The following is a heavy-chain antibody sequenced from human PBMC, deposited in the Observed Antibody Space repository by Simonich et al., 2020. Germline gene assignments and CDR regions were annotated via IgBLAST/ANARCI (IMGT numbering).Heavy chain of an antibody. CDR2: IKQEESEK. V-gene: IGHV3-7*01. D-gene: IGHD3-10*01. J-gene: IGHJ4*02. CDR3: ARDREVYGSGSYYNY. Sequence: EVQLVESGGGLVQPGGSLRLSCAASGFTFSSYWMSWVGQAPGKGQEWVANIKQEESEKDYVDYVKGRFTIARDNAKNSLYLQMNSLRAEDTAVYYCARDREVYGSGSYYNYWGQGTLVTVSS. CDR1: GFTFSSYW.